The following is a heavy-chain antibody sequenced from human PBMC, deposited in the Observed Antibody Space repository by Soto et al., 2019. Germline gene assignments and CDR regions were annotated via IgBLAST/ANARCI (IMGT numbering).Heavy chain of an antibody. D-gene: IGHD1-7*01. CDR2: VNADGSST. J-gene: IGHJ4*02. CDR3: AKAGDWNYVFDF. CDR1: GFSFTHYR. V-gene: IGHV3-74*01. Sequence: EVRLVESGGGQVHPGGSLRLSCAASGFSFTHYRIHWVRQVPGKGLEWVCRVNADGSSTNYAGFAKGRFTISRDNSKNMAYLEMNNLSADDTALYYCAKAGDWNYVFDFWGQGTSVLVSS.